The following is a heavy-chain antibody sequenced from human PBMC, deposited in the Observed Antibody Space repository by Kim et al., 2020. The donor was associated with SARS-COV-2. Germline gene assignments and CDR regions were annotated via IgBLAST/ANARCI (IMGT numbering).Heavy chain of an antibody. CDR1: GFTFDDYG. Sequence: GGSLRLSCAASGFTFDDYGMSWVRQAPGKGLEWVSGINWNGGSTGYADSVKCRFTICRDNAKNSLYLQMNSLRAEDTALYYCARCCYYDSSGSTPSDYWGQGTLVTVSS. D-gene: IGHD3-22*01. J-gene: IGHJ4*02. V-gene: IGHV3-20*04. CDR2: INWNGGST. CDR3: ARCCYYDSSGSTPSDY.